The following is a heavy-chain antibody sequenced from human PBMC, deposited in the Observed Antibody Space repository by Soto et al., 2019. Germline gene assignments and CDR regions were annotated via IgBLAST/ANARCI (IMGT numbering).Heavy chain of an antibody. Sequence: EVQLVESGGDLVQPGRSLRLACAASGFTFDNYAMHWVRQLPGKGLEWVSGISWSGGDKAYAASVKGRCSISRDNATKSLYLHIDRLRLEDTAVYYCVKDSYYDILTGFSYFDYWGRGTPVTFSS. V-gene: IGHV3-9*01. J-gene: IGHJ4*02. CDR2: ISWSGGDK. CDR1: GFTFDNYA. D-gene: IGHD3-9*01. CDR3: VKDSYYDILTGFSYFDY.